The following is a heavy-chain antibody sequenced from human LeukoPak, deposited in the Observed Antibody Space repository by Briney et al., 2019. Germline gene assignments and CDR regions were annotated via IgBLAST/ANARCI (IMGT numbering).Heavy chain of an antibody. D-gene: IGHD2/OR15-2a*01. V-gene: IGHV3-21*01. CDR2: ISSSSSYI. J-gene: IGHJ4*02. CDR3: AQGAFLWSPDY. CDR1: GFTFSSYS. Sequence: GGSLRLSCAASGFTFSSYSMNWVRQAPGKGLEWVSSISSSSSYIYYADSVKGRFTISRGNAKNSLYLQMNSLRAEDTAVYYCAQGAFLWSPDYWGQGTLVTVSS.